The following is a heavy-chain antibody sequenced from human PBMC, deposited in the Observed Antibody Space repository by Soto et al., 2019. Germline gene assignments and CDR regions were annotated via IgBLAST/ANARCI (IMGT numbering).Heavy chain of an antibody. D-gene: IGHD2-21*01. CDR2: INADGSET. CDR1: GFTFSSNW. V-gene: IGHV3-74*01. Sequence: LRLSSAASGFTFSSNWMHWVRRVPGRGLVWVSRINADGSETNYEDSVEGRFTISRDNPKNTLYLQMNSLRAEDTAVYYCARDGEGFWGQGTLVTVSS. J-gene: IGHJ4*02. CDR3: ARDGEGF.